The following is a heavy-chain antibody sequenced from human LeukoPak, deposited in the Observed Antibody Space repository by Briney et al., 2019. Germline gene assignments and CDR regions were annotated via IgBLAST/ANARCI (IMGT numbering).Heavy chain of an antibody. D-gene: IGHD1-1*01. V-gene: IGHV3-48*04. CDR3: ARAGYSRTGTMYYYYGIDT. J-gene: IGHJ6*02. CDR2: ISSSGYTI. CDR1: GFTFSNYG. Sequence: PGRDPILSCAASGFTFSNYGMHWARQAPGRGLEWVSYISSSGYTIYYADSVKGRFTISRDNAKNSLYLQMNSLRAEDTAVYYCARAGYSRTGTMYYYYGIDTWGPGNPLTVSS.